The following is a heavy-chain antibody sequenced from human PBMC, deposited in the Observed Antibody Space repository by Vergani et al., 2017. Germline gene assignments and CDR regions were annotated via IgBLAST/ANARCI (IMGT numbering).Heavy chain of an antibody. CDR3: ARPGSGNTYYFDY. CDR1: GFTFGDYD. D-gene: IGHD3-10*01. CDR2: VKWNGDSS. J-gene: IGHJ4*02. Sequence: EVQLVESGGGVVRPGGSLRLSCAASGFTFGDYDMNWVRQAPGKGLEWVSRVKWNGDSSVYADSVKGRFTISRDNAKNSLYLQMTSLRAEDTAFYYCARPGSGNTYYFDYWGQGALVTVSS. V-gene: IGHV3-20*04.